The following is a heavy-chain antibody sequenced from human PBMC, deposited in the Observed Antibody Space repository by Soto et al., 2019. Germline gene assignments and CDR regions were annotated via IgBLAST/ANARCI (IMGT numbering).Heavy chain of an antibody. CDR3: ARGAPALSSGWHLLNRHAYPQGTNRFDP. D-gene: IGHD6-19*01. J-gene: IGHJ5*02. CDR2: TYYRSKWYN. CDR1: GDSVSSNSAA. V-gene: IGHV6-1*01. Sequence: SQSLYLTCAISGDSVSSNSAAWNWIRQSPSRGLEWLGRTYYRSKWYNDYAVSVKSRITINPDTSKNQFSLQLNSVTPEDTAVYYCARGAPALSSGWHLLNRHAYPQGTNRFDPWGQGTLVRVCS.